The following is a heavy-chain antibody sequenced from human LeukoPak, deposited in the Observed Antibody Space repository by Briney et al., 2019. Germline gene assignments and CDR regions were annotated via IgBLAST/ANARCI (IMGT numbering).Heavy chain of an antibody. J-gene: IGHJ5*02. V-gene: IGHV1-69*04. D-gene: IGHD6-13*01. Sequence: GASVKVSCKASGGTFSSYAISWVRQAPGQGLGWMGRIIPIFGIANYAQKFQGRVTITADKSTSTAYMELSSLRSEDTAVYYCARVPSYSSSWSRVWFDPWGQGTLVTVSS. CDR2: IIPIFGIA. CDR3: ARVPSYSSSWSRVWFDP. CDR1: GGTFSSYA.